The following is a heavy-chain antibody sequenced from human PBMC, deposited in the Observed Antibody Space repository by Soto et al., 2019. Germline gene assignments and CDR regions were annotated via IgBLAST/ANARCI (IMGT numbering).Heavy chain of an antibody. CDR2: IRSKAYGGTT. CDR3: TRGGEDIVATIPLYYYYYGMDV. D-gene: IGHD5-12*01. Sequence: GGSLRLSCTASGFTFGDYAMSWFRQAPGKGLEWVGFIRSKAYGGTTEYAASVKGRFTISRDDSKSIAYLQMNSLKTEDTAVYYCTRGGEDIVATIPLYYYYYGMDVWGQGTTVTVSS. V-gene: IGHV3-49*03. CDR1: GFTFGDYA. J-gene: IGHJ6*02.